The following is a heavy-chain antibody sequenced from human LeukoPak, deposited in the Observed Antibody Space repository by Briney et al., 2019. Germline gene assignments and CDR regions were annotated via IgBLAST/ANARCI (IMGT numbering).Heavy chain of an antibody. CDR3: AKYIVGSMVRGVIGY. Sequence: PGGSLRLSCAASGFTFSSYDMSWVRQAPGKGLEWVSEISGSGGSTYYADSVKGRFTISRDNSKNTLYLQMNSLRVEDTAVYYCAKYIVGSMVRGVIGYWGQGTLVTVSS. D-gene: IGHD3-10*01. CDR1: GFTFSSYD. CDR2: ISGSGGST. V-gene: IGHV3-23*01. J-gene: IGHJ4*02.